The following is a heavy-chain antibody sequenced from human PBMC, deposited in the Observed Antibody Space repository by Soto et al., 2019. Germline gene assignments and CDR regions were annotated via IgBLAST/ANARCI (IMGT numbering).Heavy chain of an antibody. J-gene: IGHJ1*01. CDR1: GFTFSSYA. V-gene: IGHV3-23*01. Sequence: GGSLRLSCAASGFTFSSYAMSWVRQAPGKGLEWVSAISGSGGSTYYADSVKGRFTISRDNSKNTLHLQMNSLRAEDTAVYYCAKDMAGIPREYFQHWGQGTLVTVSS. CDR3: AKDMAGIPREYFQH. CDR2: ISGSGGST. D-gene: IGHD2-21*01.